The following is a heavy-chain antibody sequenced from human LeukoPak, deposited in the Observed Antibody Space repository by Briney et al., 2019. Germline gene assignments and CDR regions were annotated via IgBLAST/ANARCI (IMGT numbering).Heavy chain of an antibody. Sequence: SETLSLTCAVYGGSFSGYYWSWIRQPPGKGLEWIGEINHSGSTNYNPSLKSRVTISVDTSKNQFSLKLSSVTAADTAVYYCARVYCSSTSCYRARPGLGWFDPWGQGTLVTVSS. D-gene: IGHD2-2*02. CDR3: ARVYCSSTSCYRARPGLGWFDP. CDR1: GGSFSGYY. J-gene: IGHJ5*02. V-gene: IGHV4-34*01. CDR2: INHSGST.